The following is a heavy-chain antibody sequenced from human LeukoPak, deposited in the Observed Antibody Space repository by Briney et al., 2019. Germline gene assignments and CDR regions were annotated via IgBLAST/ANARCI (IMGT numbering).Heavy chain of an antibody. CDR2: IYNSGVT. J-gene: IGHJ4*02. D-gene: IGHD3-10*01. CDR3: ARRLLLWFGESERYYFDY. CDR1: GYSISSGYY. V-gene: IGHV4-38-2*02. Sequence: SETLSLTCTVSGYSISSGYYWGWIRQSPGKILEWIGSIYNSGVTYYNPSLKSRVTISIDMSKNQFSLKLSSVTAADTAVYYCARRLLLWFGESERYYFDYWGQGTLVTVSS.